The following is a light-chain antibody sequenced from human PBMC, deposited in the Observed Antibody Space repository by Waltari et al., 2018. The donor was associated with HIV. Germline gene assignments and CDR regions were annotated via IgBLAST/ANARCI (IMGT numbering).Light chain of an antibody. V-gene: IGKV4-1*01. J-gene: IGKJ5*01. CDR3: QQYYNTPSIT. CDR1: QSVLSSSNNKNY. CDR2: WAS. Sequence: DIVMTQSPDSLAVSLGQRATINCKSSQSVLSSSNNKNYLAWYQQRLGQPPKLLISWASARESGVSDRISGSGSGTDCTLTINSLQAEDVAVYYCQQYYNTPSITFGQGTRLEIK.